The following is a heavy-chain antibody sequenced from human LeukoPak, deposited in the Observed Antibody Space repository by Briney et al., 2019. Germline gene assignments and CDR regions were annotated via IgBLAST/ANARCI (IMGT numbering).Heavy chain of an antibody. CDR3: ARSPMVRGVIDAFDI. D-gene: IGHD3-10*01. V-gene: IGHV4-34*01. Sequence: NPSETLSLTCAVYGGSFSGYYWSWIRQPPGKGLEWIGEINHSGSTYYNPSLKSRVTTSVDTSKNQFSLKLSSVTAADTAVYYCARSPMVRGVIDAFDIWGQGTMVTVSS. CDR1: GGSFSGYY. J-gene: IGHJ3*02. CDR2: INHSGST.